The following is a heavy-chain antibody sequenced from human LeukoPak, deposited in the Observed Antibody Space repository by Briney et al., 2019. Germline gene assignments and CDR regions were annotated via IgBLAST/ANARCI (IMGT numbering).Heavy chain of an antibody. CDR1: GGSISSRSYY. Sequence: SETLSLTCTVSGGSISSRSYYWGWIRQPPGKGLEWIGEINHSGSTNYNPSLKSRVTISVDTSKNQFSLKLSSVTAADTAVYYCATILNSYGSGTYIWFWGQGTLVTVSS. CDR2: INHSGST. J-gene: IGHJ4*02. CDR3: ATILNSYGSGTYIWF. V-gene: IGHV4-39*01. D-gene: IGHD3-10*01.